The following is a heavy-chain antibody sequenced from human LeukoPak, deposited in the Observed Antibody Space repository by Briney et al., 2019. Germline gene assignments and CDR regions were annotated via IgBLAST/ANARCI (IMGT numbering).Heavy chain of an antibody. CDR3: AREVNYYGMDV. Sequence: GGSLRLSCAASGFTFSSYGMHWVRQAPGKGLEWVSVIYSGGSTYYADSVKGRFTISRDNSKNTLYLQMNSLRAEDTAVYYCAREVNYYGMDVWGQGTTVTVSS. V-gene: IGHV3-53*01. CDR2: IYSGGST. J-gene: IGHJ6*02. D-gene: IGHD3-22*01. CDR1: GFTFSSYG.